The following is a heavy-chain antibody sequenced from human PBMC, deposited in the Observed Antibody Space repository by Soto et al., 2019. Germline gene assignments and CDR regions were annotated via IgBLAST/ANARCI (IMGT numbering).Heavy chain of an antibody. J-gene: IGHJ6*02. CDR3: GSDRSTIFGVVITRNYGMDV. CDR1: GFTFSSYA. Sequence: QVQLVESGGGVVQPGRSLRLSCAASGFTFSSYAMHWVRQAPGKGLEWVAVISYAGSNKYYADSVKGRFTISRDTSKNTLYLQMNSLSAEDTAVYYCGSDRSTIFGVVITRNYGMDVWGQGTTVTVSS. V-gene: IGHV3-30-3*01. CDR2: ISYAGSNK. D-gene: IGHD3-3*01.